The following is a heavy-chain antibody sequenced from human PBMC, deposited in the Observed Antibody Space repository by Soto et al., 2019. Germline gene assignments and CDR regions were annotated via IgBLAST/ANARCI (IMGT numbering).Heavy chain of an antibody. Sequence: SETLSLTCAVSGASISSDSWWSWVRQPPGKGLEWIAEVHHSGDDNYTPSLQSRAIISLDKSRNQFSLKLMSVTAADTAVYYCAELKFGKFGTYWGQGIPVTVSS. D-gene: IGHD3-10*01. CDR1: GASISSDSW. CDR3: AELKFGKFGTY. V-gene: IGHV4-4*02. CDR2: VHHSGDD. J-gene: IGHJ4*01.